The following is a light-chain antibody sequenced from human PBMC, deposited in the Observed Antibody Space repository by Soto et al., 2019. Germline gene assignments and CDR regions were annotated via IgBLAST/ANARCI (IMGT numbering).Light chain of an antibody. V-gene: IGKV1-39*01. Sequence: DRVTITCRASQSISTYLNWYQQKPGRAPKLLIFGASTLQSGVPSRFSGSGSGTDFTLTISSLQPEDIATYYCQQYENLPTFGQGTRLEIK. CDR3: QQYENLPT. CDR2: GAS. CDR1: QSISTY. J-gene: IGKJ5*01.